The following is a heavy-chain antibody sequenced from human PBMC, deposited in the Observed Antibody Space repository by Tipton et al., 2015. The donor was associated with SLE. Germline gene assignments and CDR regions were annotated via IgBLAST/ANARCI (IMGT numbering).Heavy chain of an antibody. CDR2: SSYSGST. J-gene: IGHJ4*02. CDR3: ARVRVSAAGFDY. CDR1: GASISSYY. V-gene: IGHV4-59*01. Sequence: TLSLTCTVSGASISSYYWSLIRQPPGTRLEWIAYSSYSGSTNYNSSLKSRVTMSVDTSKNQFSLKLSSVTAADTAVYYCARVRVSAAGFDYWGQGTLVTVSS. D-gene: IGHD6-13*01.